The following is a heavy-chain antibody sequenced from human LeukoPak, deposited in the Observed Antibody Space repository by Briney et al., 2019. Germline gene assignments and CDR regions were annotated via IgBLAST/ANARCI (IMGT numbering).Heavy chain of an antibody. Sequence: ASVRISCKASGNSFNTYNLHWVRQAPGEGLSWLGIIDPSGGSTSYAQKFQVRFTMTRDTSTGTVYMYPSSLRSEDTAVYYCVYSHSGSFSMAVWGKGTTVTVSS. J-gene: IGHJ6*03. D-gene: IGHD2-15*01. CDR3: VYSHSGSFSMAV. CDR1: GNSFNTYN. V-gene: IGHV1-46*02. CDR2: IDPSGGST.